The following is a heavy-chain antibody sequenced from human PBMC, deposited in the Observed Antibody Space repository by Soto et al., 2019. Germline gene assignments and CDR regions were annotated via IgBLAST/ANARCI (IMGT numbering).Heavy chain of an antibody. J-gene: IGHJ6*03. D-gene: IGHD3-10*01. CDR3: ARMLRGTSFDFYHYIDV. Sequence: ASVNVSCKASGYTFTSHGVSWVRQAPGQGLEWMGWISASNGDTNYAQKLQGRVTVTTDTSTSTAYMELRSLRPEDTAVYYCARMLRGTSFDFYHYIDVWGKGTTVTVSS. CDR1: GYTFTSHG. V-gene: IGHV1-18*01. CDR2: ISASNGDT.